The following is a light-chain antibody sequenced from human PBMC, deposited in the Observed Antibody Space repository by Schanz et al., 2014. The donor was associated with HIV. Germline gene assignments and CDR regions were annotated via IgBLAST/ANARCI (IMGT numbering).Light chain of an antibody. Sequence: QSALTQPRSVSGSPGQSVTISCTGTSSDVADSNSLSWYQQHPGKAPKLMIYDVNKRPSGVPDRFSGSKSGNTASLTISGLQAEDEADYYCSSYTSSSTLVVFGTGTKLTVL. CDR2: DVN. J-gene: IGLJ1*01. CDR3: SSYTSSSTLVV. V-gene: IGLV2-11*01. CDR1: SSDVADSNS.